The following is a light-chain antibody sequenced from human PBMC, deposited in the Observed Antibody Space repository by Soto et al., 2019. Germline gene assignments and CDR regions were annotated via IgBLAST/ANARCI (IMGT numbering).Light chain of an antibody. Sequence: QSALTQPPSASGSPGQSVTISCTGTSSDIGGYNSVSWYQHHPGKAPKLMIFEVCQRPPGVPDRFSGSKSANTASLTVSGLQAEDEADYYCSSYAGSNTYVFGPGTKLTVL. J-gene: IGLJ1*01. CDR3: SSYAGSNTYV. V-gene: IGLV2-8*01. CDR2: EVC. CDR1: SSDIGGYNS.